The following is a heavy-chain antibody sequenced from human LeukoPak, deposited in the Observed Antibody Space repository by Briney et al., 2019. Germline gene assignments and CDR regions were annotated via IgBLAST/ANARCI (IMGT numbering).Heavy chain of an antibody. CDR1: GGSISSYY. CDR3: ARRVVRCSGGSCQYWYFGL. Sequence: SETLSLTCTVSGGSISSYYWSWIRQPPGKGLEWIGYIYYSGSTNYNPSLKSRVTIAVDTSKNQFSLKLSSVTAADTAVYYCARRVVRCSGGSCQYWYFGLWGRGTLVTVSS. V-gene: IGHV4-59*08. J-gene: IGHJ2*01. CDR2: IYYSGST. D-gene: IGHD2-15*01.